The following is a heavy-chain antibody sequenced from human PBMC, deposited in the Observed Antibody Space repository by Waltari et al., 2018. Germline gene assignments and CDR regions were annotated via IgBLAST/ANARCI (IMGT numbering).Heavy chain of an antibody. CDR2: IYTRGNT. CDR3: ARSSAAYSSRYYFDY. V-gene: IGHV4-4*09. J-gene: IGHJ4*02. CDR1: GGPLRSYP. D-gene: IGHD6-13*01. Sequence: QVQLQESGPGLVKPSETLSLTCTAPGGPLRSYPWGWIRHPPGKGLGWIGYIYTRGNTNYNPSLKSRVTISVDTSKNQCSLKLSSVTAADTAVYYCARSSAAYSSRYYFDYWGQGTLVTVSS.